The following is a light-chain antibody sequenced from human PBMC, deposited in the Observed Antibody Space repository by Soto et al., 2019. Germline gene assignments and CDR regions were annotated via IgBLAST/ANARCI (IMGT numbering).Light chain of an antibody. CDR1: QSISSY. CDR2: AAS. Sequence: DIQLTQSQSSLSASVGDSVTLTCRASQSISSYLNWYQQKPGKAPKLLIYAASSLQSGVPSRFSGSGSGTDFTLTISSLQPEDFATYYCQKYNIPGTFGQGTKVDI. V-gene: IGKV1-39*01. J-gene: IGKJ1*01. CDR3: QKYNIPGT.